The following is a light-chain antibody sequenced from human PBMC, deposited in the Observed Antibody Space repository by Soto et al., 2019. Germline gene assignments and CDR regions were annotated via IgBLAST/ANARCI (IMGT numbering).Light chain of an antibody. J-gene: IGLJ2*01. Sequence: QSALTQPPSAGRSPGQSGTLSCIGTSSDVGGYNNLSWYQQHPGKGPKLMIYEVTKRPSGVPDRFSGSKSGNTASLTVSGLQAEDEADYYCSSFADNNNVIFGGGTKLTVL. CDR1: SSDVGGYNN. V-gene: IGLV2-8*02. CDR3: SSFADNNNVI. CDR2: EVT.